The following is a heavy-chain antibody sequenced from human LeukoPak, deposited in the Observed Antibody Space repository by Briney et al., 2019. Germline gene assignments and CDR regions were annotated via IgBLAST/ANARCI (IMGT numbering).Heavy chain of an antibody. Sequence: SETLSLTCTVSGGSISSYYWSWIRQPPGKGLEWIGYIYYSGSTNYNPSLKSRVTISVDTSKNQFSLKLSSVTAADTAVYYCARHVREFDAFDIWGPGTMVTVSS. D-gene: IGHD3-10*01. CDR2: IYYSGST. J-gene: IGHJ3*02. CDR3: ARHVREFDAFDI. CDR1: GGSISSYY. V-gene: IGHV4-59*08.